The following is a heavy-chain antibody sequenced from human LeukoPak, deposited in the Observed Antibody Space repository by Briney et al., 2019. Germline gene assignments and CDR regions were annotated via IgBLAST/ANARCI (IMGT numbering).Heavy chain of an antibody. CDR1: GFTFSSYA. V-gene: IGHV3-21*01. CDR3: ATYDSSGYYYVDY. D-gene: IGHD3-22*01. Sequence: GGSLRLSCAASGFTFSSYAMNWVRQAPGKGLEWVSSISSSSSYIYYADSVKGRFTISRNNAKNSLYLQMNSLRAEDTAVYYCATYDSSGYYYVDYWGQGTLVTVSS. CDR2: ISSSSSYI. J-gene: IGHJ4*02.